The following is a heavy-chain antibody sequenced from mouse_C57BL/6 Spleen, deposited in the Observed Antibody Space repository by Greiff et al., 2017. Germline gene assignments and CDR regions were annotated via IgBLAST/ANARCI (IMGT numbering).Heavy chain of an antibody. V-gene: IGHV1-22*01. J-gene: IGHJ4*01. CDR3: AIWPYYAIDY. CDR2: INPNNGGT. CDR1: GYTFTDYN. Sequence: EVQLQQSGPELVKPGASVKMSCKASGYTFTDYNMHWVKQSPGKSLEWIGYINPNNGGTSYNQKFKGKATLTVNKSSSTAYMELRSLTSEDSAVYYCAIWPYYAIDYWGQGTSVTVSS. D-gene: IGHD1-1*02.